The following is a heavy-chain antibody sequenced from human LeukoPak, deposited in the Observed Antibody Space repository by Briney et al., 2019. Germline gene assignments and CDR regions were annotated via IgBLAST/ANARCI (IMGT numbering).Heavy chain of an antibody. D-gene: IGHD6-19*01. CDR1: GFTFSSYG. V-gene: IGHV3-30*18. J-gene: IGHJ4*02. Sequence: GGSLRLSCAASGFTFSSYGMHWVRQAPGKGLEWVAVISYDGSNKYYADSVKGRFTISRDNSKNTLYLRMNSLRAEDTAVYYCANPGGYSSGWTPFDYWGQGTLVTVSS. CDR3: ANPGGYSSGWTPFDY. CDR2: ISYDGSNK.